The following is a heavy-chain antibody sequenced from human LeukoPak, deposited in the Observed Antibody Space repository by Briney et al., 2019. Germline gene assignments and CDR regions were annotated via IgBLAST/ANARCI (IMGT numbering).Heavy chain of an antibody. J-gene: IGHJ4*02. V-gene: IGHV1-3*01. D-gene: IGHD6-13*01. Sequence: ASVKVSCKASGYTFTNYAMHWVRQAPGQRLEWMGWINAGNGNTKYSQEFQGRVTITRDTSASTAYMELSRLRSDDTAVYYCARGKGYSSGWYYCSDYWGQGTLVTVSS. CDR3: ARGKGYSSGWYYCSDY. CDR1: GYTFTNYA. CDR2: INAGNGNT.